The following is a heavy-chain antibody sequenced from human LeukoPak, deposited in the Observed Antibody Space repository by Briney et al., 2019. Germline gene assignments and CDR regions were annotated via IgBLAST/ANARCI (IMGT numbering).Heavy chain of an antibody. CDR2: VSYLGDDQ. CDR3: AKDRSSGPHYYYGTDV. J-gene: IGHJ6*02. D-gene: IGHD3-22*01. CDR1: GFTFSSYG. V-gene: IGHV3-30*18. Sequence: GGSLRLSCAASGFTFSSYGIHWVRQSPGKGLEWVAVVSYLGDDQFYAESVKGRFTISRDNSKKTVFLQMNSLRGEDTAVCYCAKDRSSGPHYYYGTDVWGRGTTVIVSS.